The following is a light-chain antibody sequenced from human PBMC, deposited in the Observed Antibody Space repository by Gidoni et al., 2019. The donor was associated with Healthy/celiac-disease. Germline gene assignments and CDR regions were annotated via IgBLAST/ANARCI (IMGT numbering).Light chain of an antibody. J-gene: IGKJ3*01. V-gene: IGKV1-9*01. CDR3: QQLNSYRT. Sequence: IQLTQSPSSLSASVVYRVTITCRASQGISSYLAWYQQKPGKAPKLLIYAASTLQSGVPSRFSGSGSATDFTLTISSLQPEDFATYYCQQLNSYRTFGPGTKVDIK. CDR2: AAS. CDR1: QGISSY.